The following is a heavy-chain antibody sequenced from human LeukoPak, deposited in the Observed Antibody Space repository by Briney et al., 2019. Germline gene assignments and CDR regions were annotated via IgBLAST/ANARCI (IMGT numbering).Heavy chain of an antibody. V-gene: IGHV1-69*05. D-gene: IGHD3-10*01. CDR2: IIPIFGTA. Sequence: GASVKVSCKASGGTFSSYAISWVRQAPGQGLEWMGGIIPIFGTANYAQKLQGRVTMTTDTSTSTAYMELRSLRSDDTAVYYCARDLRARKITMVRGVIVAYWGQGTLVTVSS. J-gene: IGHJ4*02. CDR3: ARDLRARKITMVRGVIVAY. CDR1: GGTFSSYA.